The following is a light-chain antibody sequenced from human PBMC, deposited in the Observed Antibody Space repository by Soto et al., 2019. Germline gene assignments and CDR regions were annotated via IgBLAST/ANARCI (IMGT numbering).Light chain of an antibody. CDR3: AGWDDSLRGWV. V-gene: IGLV1-44*01. Sequence: QSVLTQPPSASGTPGQRVTISCSGSSSNIGSNTVNWYQQLPGTAPKLLIYSNNQRPSGVPDRFSGSKSGTSASLAISGLQSEDEADYYCAGWDDSLRGWVFGGGTKVTVL. CDR2: SNN. CDR1: SSNIGSNT. J-gene: IGLJ3*02.